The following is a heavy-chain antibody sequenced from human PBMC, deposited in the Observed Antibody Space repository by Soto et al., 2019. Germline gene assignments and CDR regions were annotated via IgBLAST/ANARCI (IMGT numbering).Heavy chain of an antibody. V-gene: IGHV1-69*13. CDR3: ARDRAFDIVVVVAATTLGFWFDP. Sequence: ASVKVSCKASGGTFSSYAISWVRQAPGQGLEWMGGIIPIFGTANYAQKFQGRVTITADESTSTAYMELSSLRSEDTAVYYCARDRAFDIVVVVAATTLGFWFDPWGQGTLVTVSS. J-gene: IGHJ5*02. CDR1: GGTFSSYA. D-gene: IGHD2-15*01. CDR2: IIPIFGTA.